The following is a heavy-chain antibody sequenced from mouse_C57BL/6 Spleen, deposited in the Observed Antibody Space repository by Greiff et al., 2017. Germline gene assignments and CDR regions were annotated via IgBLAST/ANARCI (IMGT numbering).Heavy chain of an antibody. CDR1: GYTFTSYW. Sequence: QVQLQQPGAELVRPGSSVKLSCKASGYTFTSYWMDWVKQRPGQGLEWIGNIYPSDSETHYNQKFKDKATLTVDKSSSTAYMQLSSLTSEDSAVYYCARYSNWYFGVWGTGTTVTVAS. CDR3: ARYSNWYFGV. J-gene: IGHJ1*03. V-gene: IGHV1-61*01. CDR2: IYPSDSET.